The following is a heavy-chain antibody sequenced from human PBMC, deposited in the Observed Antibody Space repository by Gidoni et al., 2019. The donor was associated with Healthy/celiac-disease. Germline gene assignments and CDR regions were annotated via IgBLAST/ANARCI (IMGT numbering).Heavy chain of an antibody. Sequence: QVQLVESGGGGVQPGRSLRLSCAASGFTFSSYAMHWVRQAPGKGLEWVAVISYDGSNKYYADAVKGRFTISRDNSKNTLYLQMNSLRAEDTAVYYCARGWYSSGWYDAFDIWGQGTMVTVSS. CDR1: GFTFSSYA. CDR3: ARGWYSSGWYDAFDI. D-gene: IGHD6-19*01. J-gene: IGHJ3*02. CDR2: ISYDGSNK. V-gene: IGHV3-30-3*01.